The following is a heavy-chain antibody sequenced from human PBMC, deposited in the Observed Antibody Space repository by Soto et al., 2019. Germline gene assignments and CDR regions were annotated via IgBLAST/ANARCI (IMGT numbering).Heavy chain of an antibody. J-gene: IGHJ4*02. CDR1: GYTFTSYG. CDR3: ARDHYFQIYSSGWSGFDY. D-gene: IGHD6-19*01. Sequence: ASVKVSCKASGYTFTSYGISWVRQAPGQGLEWMGWISAYNGNTNYAQKLQGRVTMTTDTSTSTAYMELRSLRSDDTAVYYCARDHYFQIYSSGWSGFDYWGQGTLVTVSS. V-gene: IGHV1-18*01. CDR2: ISAYNGNT.